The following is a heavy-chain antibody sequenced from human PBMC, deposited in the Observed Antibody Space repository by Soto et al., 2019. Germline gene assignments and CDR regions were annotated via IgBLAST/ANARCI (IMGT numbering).Heavy chain of an antibody. Sequence: SETLSLTCTISGPPITDYYLTWIRQSPGKGLEWIGYIYYSGSTNYNPSLKSRVTMSVDTSKNQFSLNLTSVNAADTAVYFCARGNPKMTTVTTAPFFDSWGQGTLVTVSS. J-gene: IGHJ4*02. D-gene: IGHD4-17*01. CDR1: GPPITDYY. CDR2: IYYSGST. CDR3: ARGNPKMTTVTTAPFFDS. V-gene: IGHV4-59*01.